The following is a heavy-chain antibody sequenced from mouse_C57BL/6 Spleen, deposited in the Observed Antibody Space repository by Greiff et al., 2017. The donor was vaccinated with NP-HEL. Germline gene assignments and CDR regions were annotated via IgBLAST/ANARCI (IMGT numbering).Heavy chain of an antibody. CDR2: INPSTGGT. J-gene: IGHJ4*01. V-gene: IGHV1-42*01. CDR3: ARTPYDYGSSYGGKNYAMGC. CDR1: GYSFTGYY. D-gene: IGHD1-1*01. Sequence: VQLQQSGPELVKPGASVKISCKASGYSFTGYYMNWVKQSLEKSLEWIGEINPSTGGTTYNQKFKAKATLTLDKSSSTAYMQLKSLTSEDSAVYYCARTPYDYGSSYGGKNYAMGCWGQGTSVTVAS.